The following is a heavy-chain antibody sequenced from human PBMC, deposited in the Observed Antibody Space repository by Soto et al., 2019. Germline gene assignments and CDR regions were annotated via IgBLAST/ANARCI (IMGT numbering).Heavy chain of an antibody. V-gene: IGHV1-46*01. J-gene: IGHJ6*02. CDR1: GYTFTSYY. D-gene: IGHD6-6*01. CDR3: ARVLGVAARADYYYGMDV. Sequence: GASVKVSCKASGYTFTSYYMHWVRQAPGQGLEWMGIINPSGGSTSYAQKFQGRVTMTRDTSTSTVYMELSSLRSEDTAVYYCARVLGVAARADYYYGMDVWGQGTTVTVAS. CDR2: INPSGGST.